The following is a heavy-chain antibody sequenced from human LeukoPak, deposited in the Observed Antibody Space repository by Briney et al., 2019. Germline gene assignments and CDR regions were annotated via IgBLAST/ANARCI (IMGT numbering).Heavy chain of an antibody. D-gene: IGHD3-22*01. CDR3: ARDPRDYYDSSGYDY. CDR2: ISFDGSNK. V-gene: IGHV3-30-3*01. Sequence: GRSLRLSCAASGFTFSSYAMHWVRQAPGKGLEWVAVISFDGSNKYYADSVKGRFTISRDNSKNTLYLQMNSLRAEDTAVYYCARDPRDYYDSSGYDYWGQGTLVTVSS. J-gene: IGHJ4*02. CDR1: GFTFSSYA.